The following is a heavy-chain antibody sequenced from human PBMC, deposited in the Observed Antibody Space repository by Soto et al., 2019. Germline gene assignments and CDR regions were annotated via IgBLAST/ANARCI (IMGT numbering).Heavy chain of an antibody. CDR1: RYTFTSYV. Sequence: AKPSCNDSRYTFTSYVIYWVHQEPEQSLEWMGWINAANGDTKYSPKFQGRVTITRDTSASTAYMALSSLRSEDTAVYYCVRRHVSATGIDWFDPWGQGTLVTVSS. CDR3: VRRHVSATGIDWFDP. CDR2: INAANGDT. D-gene: IGHD6-13*01. J-gene: IGHJ5*02. V-gene: IGHV1-3*01.